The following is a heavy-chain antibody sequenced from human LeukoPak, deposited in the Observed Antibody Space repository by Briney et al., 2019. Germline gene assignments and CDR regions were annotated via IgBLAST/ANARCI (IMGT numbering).Heavy chain of an antibody. CDR2: IKHSGST. V-gene: IGHV4-34*01. CDR3: ARGVTDIVVVPRATKRTRFFDF. Sequence: SETLSLTCAVNGGFFSNYYWSWIRQPPGKGLDWIGEIKHSGSTNYNPSLKSRVTISVDTSKNQFSLRLSSVTAADTAVYYCARGVTDIVVVPRATKRTRFFDFWGQGIRSPSPQ. J-gene: IGHJ4*02. CDR1: GGFFSNYY. D-gene: IGHD2-2*01.